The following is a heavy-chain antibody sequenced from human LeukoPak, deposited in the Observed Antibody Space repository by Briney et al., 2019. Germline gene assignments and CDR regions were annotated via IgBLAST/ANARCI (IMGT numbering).Heavy chain of an antibody. J-gene: IGHJ4*02. CDR1: GFTFSTYA. V-gene: IGHV3-30*18. Sequence: PGGSLRLSCAASGFTFSTYAMHWVRQAPGKGLEWVALISYDGSDKSYADSVKGRFTISRDNSKNTLYLQGNSLRADDTAVYYCAKDTEAHFDYWGQGTLVTVSS. CDR2: ISYDGSDK. CDR3: AKDTEAHFDY.